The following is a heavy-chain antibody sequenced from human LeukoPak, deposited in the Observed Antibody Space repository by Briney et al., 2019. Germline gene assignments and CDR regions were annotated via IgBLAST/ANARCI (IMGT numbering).Heavy chain of an antibody. V-gene: IGHV4-59*08. Sequence: SETLSLTCTDSGGPISNYYWSWIRQPPAKGLEWIGYIYYSGSTNYNPSLKSRVTISVDTSKNQLSLKLSSVTAADTAVYFCARRVSSGWYDYWGQGTLVTVSS. J-gene: IGHJ4*02. D-gene: IGHD6-19*01. CDR1: GGPISNYY. CDR2: IYYSGST. CDR3: ARRVSSGWYDY.